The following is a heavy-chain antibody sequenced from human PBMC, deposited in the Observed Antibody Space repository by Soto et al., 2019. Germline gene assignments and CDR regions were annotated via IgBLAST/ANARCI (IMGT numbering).Heavy chain of an antibody. CDR2: MNPNSGNT. J-gene: IGHJ5*02. Sequence: GASVKVSCKASGYAFTSYDINWVRQATGQGLEWMGWMNPNSGNTGYAQKFQGRVTMTRNTSISTAYIELSSLRSEDTAVYYCALTWGYCSSTSCYKGNRFDPWGQGTLVTVSS. CDR1: GYAFTSYD. D-gene: IGHD2-2*02. V-gene: IGHV1-8*01. CDR3: ALTWGYCSSTSCYKGNRFDP.